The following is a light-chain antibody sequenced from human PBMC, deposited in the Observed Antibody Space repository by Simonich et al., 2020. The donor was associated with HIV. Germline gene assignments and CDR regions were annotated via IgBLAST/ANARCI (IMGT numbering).Light chain of an antibody. V-gene: IGKV3-15*01. CDR1: QSVSRN. CDR2: GAS. CDR3: QQRSNWPPIFT. Sequence: EIVMTQSPATLSVSTGERATLSCRATQSVSRNLAWYQQKPGLAPRLLIYGASTRATGIPARFSGSGSGTEFTLTISSLEPEDFAVYYCQQRSNWPPIFTFGPGTKVDI. J-gene: IGKJ3*01.